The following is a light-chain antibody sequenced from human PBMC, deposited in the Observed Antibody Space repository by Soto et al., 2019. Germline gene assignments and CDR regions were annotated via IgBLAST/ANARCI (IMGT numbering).Light chain of an antibody. J-gene: IGKJ1*01. V-gene: IGKV2-30*01. CDR3: MQGAHWPWT. CDR2: KVS. Sequence: DVVMTQSPLSLPVTLEQPAAISCRSSQSLVYSDGITYLNWFQRRPGQSARRLIYKVSNRDSGVPDRFSGSGSATDFTLKISRVEAEDVGIYFCMQGAHWPWTFGQGTKVEIK. CDR1: QSLVYSDGITY.